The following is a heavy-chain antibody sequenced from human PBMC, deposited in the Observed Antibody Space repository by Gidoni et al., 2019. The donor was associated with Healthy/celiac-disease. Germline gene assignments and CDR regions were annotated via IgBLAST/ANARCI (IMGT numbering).Heavy chain of an antibody. CDR2: INPNSGGT. V-gene: IGHV1-2*04. D-gene: IGHD1-1*01. J-gene: IGHJ6*02. CDR3: AREATGTTAGGMDV. Sequence: QVQLVQSGAEVKKPGASVKVSCTASGYTFTGYYMHWVRQAPGQGLEWMGWINPNSGGTNYAQKFQGWVTMTRDTSISTAYMELSRLRSDDTAVYYCAREATGTTAGGMDVWGQGTTVTVSS. CDR1: GYTFTGYY.